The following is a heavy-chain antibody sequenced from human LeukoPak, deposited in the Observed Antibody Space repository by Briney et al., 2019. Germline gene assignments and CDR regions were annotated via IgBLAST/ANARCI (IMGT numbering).Heavy chain of an antibody. Sequence: QPSETLSLTCTVSGGSISSSSYYWGWIRQPPGKGLEWIGSIYYSGSTYYNPSLKSRVTISVDTSKNQFSLKLSSVTAADTAVYYCATANWGDPDYWGQGTLVTVSS. D-gene: IGHD7-27*01. CDR1: GGSISSSSYY. CDR3: ATANWGDPDY. CDR2: IYYSGST. J-gene: IGHJ4*02. V-gene: IGHV4-39*01.